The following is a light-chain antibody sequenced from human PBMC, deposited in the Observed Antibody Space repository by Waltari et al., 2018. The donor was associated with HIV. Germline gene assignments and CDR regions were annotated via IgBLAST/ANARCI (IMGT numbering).Light chain of an antibody. Sequence: SYVLTQPPSVSVAPGKTARITCGGNNIGSNSVHWYQQKPGQAPVLVIYYDSDRPSGIPERFSGSNSGNTATLTISRVEAGDEADYYCQVWDSSSDHWVFGGGTKLTVL. CDR1: NIGSNS. CDR2: YDS. V-gene: IGLV3-21*04. J-gene: IGLJ3*02. CDR3: QVWDSSSDHWV.